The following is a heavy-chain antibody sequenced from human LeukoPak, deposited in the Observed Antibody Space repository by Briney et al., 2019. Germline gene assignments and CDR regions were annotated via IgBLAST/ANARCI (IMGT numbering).Heavy chain of an antibody. CDR1: GGSISSGDYY. CDR2: IYYSGST. Sequence: TSETLSLTCTVSGGSISSGDYYWGWIRQPPGKGLEWIGSIYYSGSTYYNPSLKSRVTISVDTSKNQFSLKLSSVTAADTAVYYCASRDGYNYEAFDIWGQGTMVTVSS. V-gene: IGHV4-39*07. CDR3: ASRDGYNYEAFDI. J-gene: IGHJ3*02. D-gene: IGHD5-24*01.